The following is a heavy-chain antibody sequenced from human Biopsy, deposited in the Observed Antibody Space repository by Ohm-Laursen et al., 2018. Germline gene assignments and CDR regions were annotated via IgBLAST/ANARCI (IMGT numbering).Heavy chain of an antibody. CDR1: GGTFSNYA. Sequence: VKVSCKASGGTFSNYAISWVRQAPGEGLEWMGGIIAVSGLVNYAPKFQGRVSITADKPTTTAYMELSNLKSEDTAVYYCATPFQYYDSWGGYPPFDHWGQGTLVTVSS. J-gene: IGHJ4*02. CDR2: IIAVSGLV. D-gene: IGHD3-3*01. V-gene: IGHV1-69*17. CDR3: ATPFQYYDSWGGYPPFDH.